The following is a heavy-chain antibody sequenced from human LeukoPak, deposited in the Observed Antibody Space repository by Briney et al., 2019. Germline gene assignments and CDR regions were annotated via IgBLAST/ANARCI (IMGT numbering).Heavy chain of an antibody. CDR3: ARQKLSYYFDY. J-gene: IGHJ4*02. CDR1: GGSISSSSYY. D-gene: IGHD1-1*01. V-gene: IGHV4-39*01. CDR2: IYYSGST. Sequence: SETLSLTCTVSGGSISSSSYYWGWLRQPPGKGLEWIGSIYYSGSTYYNPSLKSRVTISVDTSKNQFSLKLSSVTAADTAVYYCARQKLSYYFDYWGQGTLVTVSS.